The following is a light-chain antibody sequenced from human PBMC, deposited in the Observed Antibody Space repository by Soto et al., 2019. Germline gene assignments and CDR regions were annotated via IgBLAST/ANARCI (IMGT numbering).Light chain of an antibody. CDR3: QQYESTPPT. V-gene: IGKV4-1*01. J-gene: IGKJ2*01. CDR2: WAS. Sequence: DIVMTQSPDSLAVSLGERATINCKSSQSVLYSSNNKYYLALYQQRPGQPPKLLIYWASTRESVVPDRFSGSGSGTDFTLTITSLQAEDVAVYYCQQYESTPPTFGQGTKLEIK. CDR1: QSVLYSSNNKYY.